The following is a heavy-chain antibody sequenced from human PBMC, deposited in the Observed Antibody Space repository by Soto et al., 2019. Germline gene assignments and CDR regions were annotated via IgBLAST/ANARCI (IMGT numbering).Heavy chain of an antibody. Sequence: SETLSLTCTVSGGSVSSGSYYWSWIRQPPGKGLEWIGYIYYSGSTNYNPSLKSRVTISVDTSKNQFSLKLSSVTAADTAVYYCANSSIYYHASSGSYGLALDIWGQGTMVTVSS. V-gene: IGHV4-61*01. J-gene: IGHJ3*02. CDR1: GGSVSSGSYY. D-gene: IGHD3-22*01. CDR3: ANSSIYYHASSGSYGLALDI. CDR2: IYYSGST.